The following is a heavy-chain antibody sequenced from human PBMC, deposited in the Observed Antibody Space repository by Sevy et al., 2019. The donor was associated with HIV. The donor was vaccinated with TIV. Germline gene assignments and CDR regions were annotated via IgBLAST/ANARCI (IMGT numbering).Heavy chain of an antibody. V-gene: IGHV3-23*01. D-gene: IGHD3-22*01. CDR3: ALGYYDSSGYSPYYYYYGMDV. J-gene: IGHJ6*02. CDR2: ISGSGGST. CDR1: GFTFSSYA. Sequence: GGSLRLSCAASGFTFSSYAMSWVRQAQGKGLEWVSAISGSGGSTYYADSVKGRFTISRDNSKNTLYLQMNSLRAEDTAVYYCALGYYDSSGYSPYYYYYGMDVWGQGTTVTVSS.